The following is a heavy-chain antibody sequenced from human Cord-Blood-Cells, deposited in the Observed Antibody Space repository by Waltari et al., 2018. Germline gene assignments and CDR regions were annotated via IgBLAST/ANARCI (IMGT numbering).Heavy chain of an antibody. V-gene: IGHV4-34*01. D-gene: IGHD1-26*01. CDR3: ARGKSGSYYWFDP. Sequence: QVQLQQWGAGLLQPSETLSLTCAVYGGSFSGYYWSWIRQPPGKGLEWIGEINHSGSTNYNPSLKSRVTISVDTSKNQFSLKLSSVTAADTAVYYCARGKSGSYYWFDPWGQGTLVTVSS. J-gene: IGHJ5*02. CDR1: GGSFSGYY. CDR2: INHSGST.